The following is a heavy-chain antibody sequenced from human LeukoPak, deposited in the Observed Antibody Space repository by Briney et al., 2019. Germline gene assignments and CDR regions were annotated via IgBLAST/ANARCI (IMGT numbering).Heavy chain of an antibody. V-gene: IGHV3-21*01. CDR3: ARAKYCRGGSCYDQPFDY. CDR1: GFAFSSYS. CDR2: ISSSSSYI. J-gene: IGHJ4*02. Sequence: GGSLRLSCAASGFAFSSYSMNWVRQAPGKGLEWVSSISSSSSYIYYADSVKGRFTISRDNAKNSLYLQMNSLRAEDTAVYYCARAKYCRGGSCYDQPFDYWGQGTLVTVSS. D-gene: IGHD2-15*01.